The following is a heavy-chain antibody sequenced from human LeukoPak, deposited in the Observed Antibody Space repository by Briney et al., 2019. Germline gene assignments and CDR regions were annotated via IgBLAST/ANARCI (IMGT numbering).Heavy chain of an antibody. Sequence: GGSLRLSCAGSGFTFSSYWMSWVRQAPGKGLEWVANIKQDGSEKYYVDSVKGRFTISRDNAKNSLYLQMNSLRAEDTAVYYCARIRSITIFGVPQDYWGQGTLVTVSS. CDR3: ARIRSITIFGVPQDY. V-gene: IGHV3-7*01. CDR1: GFTFSSYW. CDR2: IKQDGSEK. D-gene: IGHD3-3*01. J-gene: IGHJ4*02.